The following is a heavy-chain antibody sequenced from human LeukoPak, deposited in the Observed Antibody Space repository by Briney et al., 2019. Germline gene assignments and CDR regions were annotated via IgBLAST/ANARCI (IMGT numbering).Heavy chain of an antibody. CDR1: GYTFTSYY. V-gene: IGHV1-8*03. Sequence: ASVKVSCKASGYTFTSYYMHWVRQAPGQGLEWMGWMNPNSGNTGYAQKFQGRVTITRNTSISTAYMELSSLRSEDTAVYYCARRMVYAMNAFDIWGQGTMVTVSS. CDR3: ARRMVYAMNAFDI. J-gene: IGHJ3*02. CDR2: MNPNSGNT. D-gene: IGHD2-8*01.